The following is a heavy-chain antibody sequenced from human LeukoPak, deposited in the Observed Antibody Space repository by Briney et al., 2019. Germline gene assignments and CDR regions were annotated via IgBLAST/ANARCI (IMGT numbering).Heavy chain of an antibody. D-gene: IGHD3-22*01. J-gene: IGHJ4*02. CDR3: ARERWTYASSGYYEY. V-gene: IGHV1-46*01. CDR2: IHPNNGNT. Sequence: ASVKVSCKASGYTFTSYYMNWVRQAPGQGLEWVGIIHPNNGNTRYAQKFQGRVTMTRDTSTSTVYMELSSLRSEDTAVYYCARERWTYASSGYYEYWGQGTLVTVSS. CDR1: GYTFTSYY.